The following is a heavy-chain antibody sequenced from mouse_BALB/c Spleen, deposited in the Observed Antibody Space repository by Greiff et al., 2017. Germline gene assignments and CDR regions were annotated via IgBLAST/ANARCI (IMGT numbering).Heavy chain of an antibody. CDR2: ISSGGST. V-gene: IGHV5-6-5*01. Sequence: DVKLVESGGGLVQPGGSRKLSCAASGFTFSSYAMSWVRQTPEKRLEWVASISSGGSTYYPDSVKGRFTISRDNARNILYLQMSSLRSEDTAMYYCARAGKGYAMDYWGQGTSVTVSS. J-gene: IGHJ4*01. CDR1: GFTFSSYA. D-gene: IGHD2-1*01. CDR3: ARAGKGYAMDY.